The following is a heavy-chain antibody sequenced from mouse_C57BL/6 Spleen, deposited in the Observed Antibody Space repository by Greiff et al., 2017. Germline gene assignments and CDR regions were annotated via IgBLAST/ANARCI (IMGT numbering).Heavy chain of an antibody. CDR1: GYTFTSYG. CDR3: ARKDTTVVATPAWFAY. CDR2: IYPRSGNT. V-gene: IGHV1-81*01. Sequence: LQESGAELARPGASVKLSCKASGYTFTSYGISWVKQRTGQGLEWIGEIYPRSGNTYYNEKFKGKATLTADKSSSTAYMELRSLTSEDSAVYCCARKDTTVVATPAWFAYWGQGTLVTVSA. D-gene: IGHD1-1*01. J-gene: IGHJ3*01.